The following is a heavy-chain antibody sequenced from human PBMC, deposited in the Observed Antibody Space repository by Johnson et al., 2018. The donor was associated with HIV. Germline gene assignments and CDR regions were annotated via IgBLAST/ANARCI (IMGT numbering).Heavy chain of an antibody. CDR3: ARDRCSSTTCLDAFDI. J-gene: IGHJ3*02. D-gene: IGHD2-2*01. V-gene: IGHV3-30*04. Sequence: MQLVESGGGLIQPGGSLRLSCAASAFSFSNYPMHWVRQAPGKGLEWVAVISYDGSNEYYADSVKGRFTISRDNSKNTVYLEMNSLRVEDTALYYCARDRCSSTTCLDAFDIWGQGTMVTVSS. CDR2: ISYDGSNE. CDR1: AFSFSNYP.